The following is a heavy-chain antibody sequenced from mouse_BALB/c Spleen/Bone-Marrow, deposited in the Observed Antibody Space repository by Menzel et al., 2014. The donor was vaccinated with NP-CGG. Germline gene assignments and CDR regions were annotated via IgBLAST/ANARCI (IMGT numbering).Heavy chain of an antibody. CDR1: GYTFTSYV. J-gene: IGHJ1*01. CDR3: AREKIYGNYLWYFDV. V-gene: IGHV1-14*01. Sequence: VQLQQSGPELVKPGASVKMSCKASGYTFTSYVMHWVKQKPGQGLEWIGYINPYNDGTKYNEKFKGKATLTVDTSSSTAYVDLSSLTSEDSAVYYCAREKIYGNYLWYFDVWGAGTTVTVSS. CDR2: INPYNDGT. D-gene: IGHD2-1*01.